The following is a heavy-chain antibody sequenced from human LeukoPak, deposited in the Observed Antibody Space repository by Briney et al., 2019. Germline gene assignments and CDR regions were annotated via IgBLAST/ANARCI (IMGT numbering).Heavy chain of an antibody. J-gene: IGHJ3*01. CDR1: GGSISSYY. CDR3: ARDLPREYCSGGSCPLGV. Sequence: PSETLSLTCTVSGGSISSYYWSWIRQPPGKGLEWIGYIYYSGSTNYNPSPKSRVTISVDKSKNQFSLKLSSVTAADTAVYYCARDLPREYCSGGSCPLGVWGQGTMVTVSS. CDR2: IYYSGST. V-gene: IGHV4-59*12. D-gene: IGHD2-15*01.